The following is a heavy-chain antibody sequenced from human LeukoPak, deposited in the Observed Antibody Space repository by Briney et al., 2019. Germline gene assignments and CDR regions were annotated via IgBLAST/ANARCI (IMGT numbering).Heavy chain of an antibody. Sequence: GGSLRLSCAASGFTFSSYAMHWVRQAPGKGLEWVAVISYDGSNKYYADSVKGRFTISRDNAKNSLYLQMNSLRAEDTALYYCAKALDSSGYSTLDYWGQGTLATVSS. CDR1: GFTFSSYA. CDR3: AKALDSSGYSTLDY. J-gene: IGHJ4*02. CDR2: ISYDGSNK. D-gene: IGHD3-22*01. V-gene: IGHV3-30-3*01.